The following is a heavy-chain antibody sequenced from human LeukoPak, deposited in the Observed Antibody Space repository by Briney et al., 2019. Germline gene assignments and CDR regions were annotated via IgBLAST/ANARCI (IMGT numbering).Heavy chain of an antibody. CDR2: IYHTGIP. Sequence: SETLSLTCTVSGGSISSGIYYWVWIPHRPEKGLKGIGYIYHTGIPYYNPSLKSRATLSGAPSKPQFSLGLASVNAADTAVYYCARGVHFAMLAYAFDVWGKGTMVTVSS. CDR1: GGSISSGIYY. J-gene: IGHJ3*01. D-gene: IGHD2-8*01. V-gene: IGHV4-31*03. CDR3: ARGVHFAMLAYAFDV.